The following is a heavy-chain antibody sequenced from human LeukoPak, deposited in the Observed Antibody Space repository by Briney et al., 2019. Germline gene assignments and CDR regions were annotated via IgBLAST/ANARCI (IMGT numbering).Heavy chain of an antibody. J-gene: IGHJ4*02. Sequence: GASVKVSCKVSGYTLTELSMHWVRQAPGKGLEWMGWISAYNGNTNYAQKLQGRVTMTTDTSTSTAYMELRSLRSDDTAVYYCARVQQLYDYWGQGTLVTVSS. CDR1: GYTLTELS. V-gene: IGHV1-18*01. D-gene: IGHD1-1*01. CDR3: ARVQQLYDY. CDR2: ISAYNGNT.